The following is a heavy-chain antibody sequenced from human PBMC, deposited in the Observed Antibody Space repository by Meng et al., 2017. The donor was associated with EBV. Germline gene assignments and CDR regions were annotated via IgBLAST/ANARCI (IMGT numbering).Heavy chain of an antibody. Sequence: QPQPGESGPGQVKPSETLSLTCTVSGDSISSFYYWGWIRQPPGRGLEWIGSVHYTGSTYYSPSLKSRVTVSVDTSKNQFSLRLTSVTAADTAVYYCARENYYDSSGSDYWGQGTLVTVSS. V-gene: IGHV4-38-2*02. D-gene: IGHD3-22*01. CDR2: VHYTGST. CDR1: GDSISSFYY. J-gene: IGHJ4*02. CDR3: ARENYYDSSGSDY.